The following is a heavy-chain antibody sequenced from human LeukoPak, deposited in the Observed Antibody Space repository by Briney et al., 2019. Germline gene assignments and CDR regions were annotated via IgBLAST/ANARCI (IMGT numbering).Heavy chain of an antibody. V-gene: IGHV1-2*02. D-gene: IGHD6-19*01. Sequence: GASVKVSCKASGYTFTGYYMHWVRQAPGQGLEWMGWINPNSGGTNYAQKFQGGVTMTRDTSISTAYMELSRLRSDDTAVYYCARDHPRIAVGFDPWGQGTLVTVSS. J-gene: IGHJ5*02. CDR3: ARDHPRIAVGFDP. CDR1: GYTFTGYY. CDR2: INPNSGGT.